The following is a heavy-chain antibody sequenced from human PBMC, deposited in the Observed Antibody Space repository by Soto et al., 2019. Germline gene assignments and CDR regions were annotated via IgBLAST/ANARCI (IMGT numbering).Heavy chain of an antibody. J-gene: IGHJ4*02. CDR3: APLYYYASTGYYATPFDY. V-gene: IGHV4-59*01. CDR1: GGSISSYY. D-gene: IGHD3-22*01. Sequence: SETLSLTCTVSGGSISSYYWSWIRQPPGKGLEWIGYIYYSGSTNYNPSLKSRVTISVDTSKNQFSLKLSSVTAADTAVYYCAPLYYYASTGYYATPFDYWGQGTLVTVSS. CDR2: IYYSGST.